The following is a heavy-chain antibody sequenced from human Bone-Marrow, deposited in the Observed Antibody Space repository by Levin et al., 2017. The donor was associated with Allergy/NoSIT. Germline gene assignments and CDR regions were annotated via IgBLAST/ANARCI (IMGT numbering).Heavy chain of an antibody. D-gene: IGHD3-10*01. V-gene: IGHV1-8*01. CDR1: GYSFGNYE. Sequence: ASVKVSCKASGYSFGNYEINWVRQVPGQGPEWLGWINPKLGTTGYAQNLQVRVSMTRNMSINTAYLELSSLRFEDTALYYCGRAGGSGPVGHYYGMDVWGQGTTVAVFS. J-gene: IGHJ6*02. CDR3: GRAGGSGPVGHYYGMDV. CDR2: INPKLGTT.